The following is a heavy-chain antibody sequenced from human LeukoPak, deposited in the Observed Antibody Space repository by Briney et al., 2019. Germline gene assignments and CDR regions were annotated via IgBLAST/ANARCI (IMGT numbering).Heavy chain of an antibody. Sequence: ASVKVSFKPSDYTFISRGVSWVRQAPGQGLEWMGWISGYKGNTKYAQKLQGRVTMTTDTSTSTAYMELRSLRADDTAVYYCAVWFGDVSDFLGPWDDWGQGTLVTVSS. CDR3: AVWFGDVSDFLGPWDD. CDR1: DYTFISRG. CDR2: ISGYKGNT. J-gene: IGHJ4*02. D-gene: IGHD3-10*01. V-gene: IGHV1-18*01.